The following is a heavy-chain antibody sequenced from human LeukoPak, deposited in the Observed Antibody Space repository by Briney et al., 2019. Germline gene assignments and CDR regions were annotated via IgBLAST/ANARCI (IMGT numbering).Heavy chain of an antibody. V-gene: IGHV3-74*01. CDR1: GFTFSSYW. CDR3: ARERLSSGWPDAFDI. D-gene: IGHD6-19*01. Sequence: GGSLRLSCVASGFTFSSYWMHWVRQDPRKGLVWVSRISGDGRNINYADSVKGRFTISRDNAKNSLYLQMNSLRAEDTAVYYCARERLSSGWPDAFDIWGQGTMVTVSS. J-gene: IGHJ3*02. CDR2: ISGDGRNI.